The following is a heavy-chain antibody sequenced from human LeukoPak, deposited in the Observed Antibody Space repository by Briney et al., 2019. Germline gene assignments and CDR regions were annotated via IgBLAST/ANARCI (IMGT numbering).Heavy chain of an antibody. V-gene: IGHV3-30-3*01. CDR1: GFTFGSYA. J-gene: IGHJ4*02. CDR3: AKGHYYDSTDKYSYADY. D-gene: IGHD3-22*01. Sequence: GGSLRLSCAASGFTFGSYAMHWVRQAPGKGLDWVAVISYDGSNKYYADSVKGRFTISRDNSKDTLDLQMNSLRPEDTAVYYCAKGHYYDSTDKYSYADYWGQGTLVTVSS. CDR2: ISYDGSNK.